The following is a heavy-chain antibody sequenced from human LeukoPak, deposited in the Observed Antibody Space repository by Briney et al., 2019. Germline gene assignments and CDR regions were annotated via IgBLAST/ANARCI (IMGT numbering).Heavy chain of an antibody. V-gene: IGHV1-69*04. CDR3: AMEWSQPGDYYYYYMDV. J-gene: IGHJ6*03. CDR2: IIPIIGIA. D-gene: IGHD3-3*01. Sequence: GASVKVSCKASGGTFSSYAISWVRQAPGQGLEWMGRIIPIIGIANYAQKFQGRVTITADKSTSTAYMELSSLRSGDTAVYYCAMEWSQPGDYYYYYMDVWGKGTTVTVSS. CDR1: GGTFSSYA.